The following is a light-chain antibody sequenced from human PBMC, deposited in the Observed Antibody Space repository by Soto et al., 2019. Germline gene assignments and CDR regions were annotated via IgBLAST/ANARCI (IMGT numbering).Light chain of an antibody. J-gene: IGLJ3*02. V-gene: IGLV2-23*01. CDR2: KAT. CDR3: CSYAGIITWV. Sequence: QSALTQPASVSGSPGQSITISCTGTSNDIGGQNNASWYQQHPGNSPKPIIYKATERPSGVSNRFSASKSGTTASLTISGLQAEDEADYYCCSYAGIITWVCGGGTQLTVL. CDR1: SNDIGGQNN.